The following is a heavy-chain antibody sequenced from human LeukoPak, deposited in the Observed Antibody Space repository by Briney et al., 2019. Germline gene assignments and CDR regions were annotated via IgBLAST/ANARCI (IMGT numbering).Heavy chain of an antibody. CDR1: GFTVSSNY. Sequence: PGGSLRLSCAASGFTVSSNYMSWVRQAPGKGLEWVSVIYSGGSTYYADSVKGRFTISRDNSKNTLYLQMNSLRAEDTAVYYCARALIAVAGTLGYWGQGTLVTVSS. D-gene: IGHD6-19*01. J-gene: IGHJ4*02. V-gene: IGHV3-66*01. CDR3: ARALIAVAGTLGY. CDR2: IYSGGST.